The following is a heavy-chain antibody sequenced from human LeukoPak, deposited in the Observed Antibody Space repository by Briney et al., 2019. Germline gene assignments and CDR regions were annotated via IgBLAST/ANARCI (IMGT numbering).Heavy chain of an antibody. CDR3: ARALGGATIEAFDI. CDR2: VNDSGRT. V-gene: IGHV4-61*01. J-gene: IGHJ3*02. Sequence: SETLSLTCTVSGGSVSSDNYYCSWIRQPPGKGLEWVGDVNDSGRTNYNPSLKSRVTISADASKKQFSLKLRSVTAADTAVYSCARALGGATIEAFDIWGRGKMVTVSS. D-gene: IGHD1-26*01. CDR1: GGSVSSDNYY.